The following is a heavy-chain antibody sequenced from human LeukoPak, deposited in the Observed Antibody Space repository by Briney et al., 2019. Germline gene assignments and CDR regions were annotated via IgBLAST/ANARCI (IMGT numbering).Heavy chain of an antibody. V-gene: IGHV3-30*18. CDR2: ISYDGSNK. D-gene: IGHD3-9*01. CDR1: GFTFSSYG. J-gene: IGHJ4*02. Sequence: GRSLRLSCAASGFTFSSYGMHWVRQAPGKGLERVAVISYDGSNKYYADSVKGRFTISRDNSKNTLYLQMNSLRAEDTAVYYCAKNGGLRYFDWYLGYWGQGTLVTVSS. CDR3: AKNGGLRYFDWYLGY.